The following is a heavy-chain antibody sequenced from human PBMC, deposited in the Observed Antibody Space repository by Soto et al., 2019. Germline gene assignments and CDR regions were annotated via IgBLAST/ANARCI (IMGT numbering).Heavy chain of an antibody. CDR3: ARDWNCTNSRCQNCFDP. J-gene: IGHJ5*02. V-gene: IGHV1-18*01. CDR2: ISGDDGHT. D-gene: IGHD2-8*01. CDR1: GYTFTKYG. Sequence: QVQLVQSGAEVEKPGASVKVSCKASGYTFTKYGISWVRQAPGQGLEWMGGISGDDGHTNYGQKFQGRVTMTRDTSTSTVYMELRSLRSDDTALYYCARDWNCTNSRCQNCFDPWGQGTLVIVSS.